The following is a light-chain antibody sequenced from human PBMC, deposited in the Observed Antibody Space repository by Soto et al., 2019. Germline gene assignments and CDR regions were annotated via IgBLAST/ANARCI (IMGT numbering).Light chain of an antibody. V-gene: IGLV2-14*01. Sequence: QSVLTQPASVSGSPGQSITISCTGTSSDVGGYNYVSWYQQHPGKAPKLMIYDVSNRPSGVSNRFSGSKSGSTASLTISGLQAEDEADYYCSSYTSSSTLRGVFGGGTKVTVL. J-gene: IGLJ2*01. CDR2: DVS. CDR1: SSDVGGYNY. CDR3: SSYTSSSTLRGV.